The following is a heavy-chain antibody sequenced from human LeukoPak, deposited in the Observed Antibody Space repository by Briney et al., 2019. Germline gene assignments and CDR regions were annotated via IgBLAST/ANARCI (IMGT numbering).Heavy chain of an antibody. CDR2: IKHDGSDK. CDR1: GFLFSSYW. J-gene: IGHJ6*03. V-gene: IGHV3-7*01. CDR3: ATICSTSCYGYYMDV. Sequence: GGSLRLSCAASGFLFSSYWMSWGRQAPGKGLEWVGNIKHDGSDKYYVDSVTGRFTISRDNAKNSLSLQMNSLRVEDTAVYYCATICSTSCYGYYMDVWGKGTTVTVSS. D-gene: IGHD2-2*01.